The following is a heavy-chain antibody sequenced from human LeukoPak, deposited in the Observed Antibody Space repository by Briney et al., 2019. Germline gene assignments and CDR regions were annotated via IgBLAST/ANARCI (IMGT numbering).Heavy chain of an antibody. V-gene: IGHV4-38-2*01. D-gene: IGHD6-6*01. CDR1: GYSISSGYY. Sequence: SETLSLTCAVSGYSISSGYYWGWIRQPPRKGLEWIGSIYHSGSTYYNPSLKSRVTISVDTSENQFSLKLSSVSAADTAVYYCARRIAARHFDYWGQGTLVTVSS. CDR3: ARRIAARHFDY. CDR2: IYHSGST. J-gene: IGHJ4*02.